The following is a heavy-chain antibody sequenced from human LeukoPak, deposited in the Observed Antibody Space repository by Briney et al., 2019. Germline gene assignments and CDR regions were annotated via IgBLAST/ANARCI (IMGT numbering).Heavy chain of an antibody. Sequence: SETLSLTCTVSGGSISSYYWSWIRQPAGKGLEWIGRIYTSGSTNYNPSLKSRVTMSVDTSKNQFSLKLSSVTAADTAVYYCAREYTGRWANWFDPWGQGTLVTVSS. CDR3: AREYTGRWANWFDP. V-gene: IGHV4-4*07. CDR1: GGSISSYY. CDR2: IYTSGST. D-gene: IGHD3-10*01. J-gene: IGHJ5*02.